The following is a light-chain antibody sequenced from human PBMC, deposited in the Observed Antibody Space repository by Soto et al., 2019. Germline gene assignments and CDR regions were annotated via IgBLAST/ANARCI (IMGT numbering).Light chain of an antibody. CDR3: QQSYSTGCT. CDR2: AAS. V-gene: IGKV1-39*01. J-gene: IGKJ5*01. CDR1: QSMSRC. Sequence: EIQMAQSPSGLSSSVGERGTSSCRASQSMSRCLAWYEQKPGEAPKLLIYAASSLQSGVPSRFSGSGSGTDSTPTSSSLHPEDFATYYCQQSYSTGCTFGQGTRLEIK.